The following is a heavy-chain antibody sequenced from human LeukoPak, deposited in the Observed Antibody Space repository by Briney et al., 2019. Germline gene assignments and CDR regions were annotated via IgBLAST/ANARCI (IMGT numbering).Heavy chain of an antibody. V-gene: IGHV3-33*03. Sequence: GGSLRLSCAASGFTFSYHGMHWVRQAPGRGLEWVAVIWYDGSNKYYADSVRGRFTISRDNAKNSLYLQMNSLRAEDTALYYCAKLRGGNCLDPWGQGTLVTVSS. CDR3: AKLRGGNCLDP. J-gene: IGHJ5*02. CDR1: GFTFSYHG. CDR2: IWYDGSNK. D-gene: IGHD4-23*01.